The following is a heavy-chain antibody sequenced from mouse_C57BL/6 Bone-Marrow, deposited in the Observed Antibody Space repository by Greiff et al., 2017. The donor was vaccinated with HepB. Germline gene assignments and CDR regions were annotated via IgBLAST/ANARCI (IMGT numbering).Heavy chain of an antibody. V-gene: IGHV5-9*01. CDR3: ARRSYDDERGKAMDY. J-gene: IGHJ4*01. CDR1: GFTFSSYT. D-gene: IGHD2-4*01. CDR2: ISGGGGNT. Sequence: EVMLVESGGGLVKPGGSLKLSCAASGFTFSSYTMSWVRQTPEKRLEWVATISGGGGNTYYPDSVKGRFTISRDNAKNTLYLQMSSLRSEDTALYYCARRSYDDERGKAMDYWGQGTSVTVSS.